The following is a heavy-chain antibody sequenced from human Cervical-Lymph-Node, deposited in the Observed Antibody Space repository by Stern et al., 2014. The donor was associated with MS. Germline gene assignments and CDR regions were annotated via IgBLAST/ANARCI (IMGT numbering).Heavy chain of an antibody. CDR3: ARDVSSSPDAFDT. Sequence: QVQLVQSGPGLVKPSPTLSLTCAISGDSVSSNRATWSWIRPSPSRGLEWLGRTYHRSRWYYDYALSVKSRVTISPDTSKNQFSLWLNSVTPEDTAVYYCARDVSSSPDAFDTWGQGTMVTVSS. CDR1: GDSVSSNRAT. V-gene: IGHV6-1*01. D-gene: IGHD6-6*01. J-gene: IGHJ3*02. CDR2: TYHRSRWYY.